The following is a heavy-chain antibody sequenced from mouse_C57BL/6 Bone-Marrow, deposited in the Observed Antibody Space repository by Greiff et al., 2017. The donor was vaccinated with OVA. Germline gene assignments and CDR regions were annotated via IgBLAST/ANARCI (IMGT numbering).Heavy chain of an antibody. J-gene: IGHJ1*03. CDR1: GYTFTSYW. D-gene: IGHD2-3*01. CDR3: ARENNGYYVPYFDV. V-gene: IGHV1-64*01. Sequence: QVQLQQPGAELVKPGASVKLSCKASGYTFTSYWMHWVKQRPGQGLEWIGMIHPNSGSTNYNEKFKSKATLTVDKSSSTAYLQLSSLTSEDSAVYYCARENNGYYVPYFDVWGKGTTLTVSS. CDR2: IHPNSGST.